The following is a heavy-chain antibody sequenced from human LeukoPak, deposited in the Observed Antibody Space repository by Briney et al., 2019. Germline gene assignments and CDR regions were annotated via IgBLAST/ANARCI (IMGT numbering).Heavy chain of an antibody. CDR3: ARASGTGGLANFDY. CDR2: IGTAGDT. D-gene: IGHD2-8*02. Sequence: PGGSLRLSCAASGFTFSSYDMHWVRQATGKGLGWVSAIGTAGDTYYPGSVNGRFTISRETATNSLYLQMSSLGAGDTAVYYCARASGTGGLANFDYWGQGTLVTVSS. CDR1: GFTFSSYD. J-gene: IGHJ4*02. V-gene: IGHV3-13*01.